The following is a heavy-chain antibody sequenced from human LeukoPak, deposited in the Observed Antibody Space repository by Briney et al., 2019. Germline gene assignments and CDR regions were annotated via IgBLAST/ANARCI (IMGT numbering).Heavy chain of an antibody. J-gene: IGHJ6*02. CDR2: IYYSGST. Sequence: DPSETLSLTCTVSGGSISSYYWSWIRQPPGKGLEWIGYIYYSGSTNYNPSLKSRVTISVDTSKNQFSLKLSSVTPADTAVYYCARYTTVVTSAYYYGMDVWGQGTTVTVSS. V-gene: IGHV4-59*01. CDR1: GGSISSYY. CDR3: ARYTTVVTSAYYYGMDV. D-gene: IGHD4-23*01.